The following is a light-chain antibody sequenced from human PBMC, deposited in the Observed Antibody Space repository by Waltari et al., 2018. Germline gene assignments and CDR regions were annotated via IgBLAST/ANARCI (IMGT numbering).Light chain of an antibody. CDR2: KAS. J-gene: IGKJ1*01. V-gene: IGKV1-5*03. CDR3: QQYNSYSWT. CDR1: KSISSW. Sequence: DIQMTQFPSTLSASVGDRVTITCRASKSISSWLAWYQQKPGKAPKLLIYKASSLESGVTSRFSGSGSGTEFTLTISSLQPDDVATYYCQQYNSYSWTFGQGTKVEIK.